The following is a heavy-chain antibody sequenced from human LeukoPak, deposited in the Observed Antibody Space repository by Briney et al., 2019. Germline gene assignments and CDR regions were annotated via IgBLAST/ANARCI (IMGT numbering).Heavy chain of an antibody. D-gene: IGHD6-13*01. V-gene: IGHV4-4*07. CDR3: ARAAAAGTAPGNWFDP. CDR1: GGSIRRYY. CDR2: IYTSGST. J-gene: IGHJ5*02. Sequence: SSETLSLTRTVSGGSIRRYYWSWIRQPAGKGLEWIGRIYTSGSTNYNPSLKSRVTMSVDTSKNQFSLKLSSVTAADTAVYYCARAAAAGTAPGNWFDPWGQGTLVTVSS.